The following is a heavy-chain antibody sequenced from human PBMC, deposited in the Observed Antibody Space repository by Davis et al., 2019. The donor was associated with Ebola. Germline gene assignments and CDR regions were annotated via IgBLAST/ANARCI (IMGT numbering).Heavy chain of an antibody. CDR1: GFTFSSYW. Sequence: GESLKISCAASGFTFSSYWMSWVRQAPGKGLEWVANIKQDGSEKYYVDSVKGRFTISRDNAKNSLYLQMNSLRAEDTAVYYCAREESCSSTSCYGYYYYYGMDVWGQGTTVTVSS. J-gene: IGHJ6*02. V-gene: IGHV3-7*01. CDR3: AREESCSSTSCYGYYYYYGMDV. CDR2: IKQDGSEK. D-gene: IGHD2-2*01.